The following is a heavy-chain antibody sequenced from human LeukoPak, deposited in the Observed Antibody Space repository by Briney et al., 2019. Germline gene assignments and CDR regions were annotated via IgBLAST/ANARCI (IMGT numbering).Heavy chain of an antibody. D-gene: IGHD3-10*01. Sequence: PSETLSLTCAVSGGSISSGGFSWSWIRQPPGKGLEWLGYIFHSGSTYYNPSLRSRVTMSVDRSKSQFSLKLSSVTAADTAVYYCARAAYYGSDRDAFDIWGQGTMVTVSS. J-gene: IGHJ3*02. CDR3: ARAAYYGSDRDAFDI. CDR2: IFHSGST. V-gene: IGHV4-30-2*01. CDR1: GGSISSGGFS.